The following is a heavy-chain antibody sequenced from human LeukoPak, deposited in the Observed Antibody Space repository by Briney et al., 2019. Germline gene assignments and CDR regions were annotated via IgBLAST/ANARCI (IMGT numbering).Heavy chain of an antibody. CDR1: GYTFTSYG. Sequence: ASVKVSCKASGYTFTSYGISWVRQAPGQGLEWTGWISAYNGNTNYAQKLQGRVTMTTDTSTSTAYMELRSLRSDDTAVYYCARDVAAAGTGRAFDIWGQGTMVTVSS. D-gene: IGHD6-13*01. CDR2: ISAYNGNT. V-gene: IGHV1-18*01. CDR3: ARDVAAAGTGRAFDI. J-gene: IGHJ3*02.